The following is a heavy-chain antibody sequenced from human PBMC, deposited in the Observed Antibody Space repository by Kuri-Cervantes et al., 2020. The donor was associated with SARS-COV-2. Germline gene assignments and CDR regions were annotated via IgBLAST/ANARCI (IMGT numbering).Heavy chain of an antibody. J-gene: IGHJ4*02. Sequence: GESLKISCAASGFTFSNAWMSWVRQAPGKGLEWVGRIKSKTDGGTTDYAAPVKGRFTISRDDSKNTLYLQMNSLRAEDTAVYYCARGERFLIPLFDYWAREPWSRLL. CDR2: IKSKTDGGTT. CDR3: ARGERFLIPLFDY. V-gene: IGHV3-15*01. D-gene: IGHD1-26*01. CDR1: GFTFSNAW.